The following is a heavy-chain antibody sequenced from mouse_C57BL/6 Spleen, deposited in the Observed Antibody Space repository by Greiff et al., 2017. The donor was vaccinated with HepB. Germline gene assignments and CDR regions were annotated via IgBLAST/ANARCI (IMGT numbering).Heavy chain of an antibody. J-gene: IGHJ3*01. V-gene: IGHV5-12*01. D-gene: IGHD2-4*01. Sequence: EVHLVESGGGLVQPGGSLKLSCAASGFTFSDYYMYWVRQTPEKRLEWVAYISNGGGSTYYPDTVKGRFTISRDNAKNTLYLQMSRLKSEDTAMYYCARLYDYDEWFAYWGQGTLVTVSA. CDR1: GFTFSDYY. CDR2: ISNGGGST. CDR3: ARLYDYDEWFAY.